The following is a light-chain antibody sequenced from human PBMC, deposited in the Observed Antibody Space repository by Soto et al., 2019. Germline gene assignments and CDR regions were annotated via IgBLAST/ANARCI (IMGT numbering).Light chain of an antibody. CDR3: QQYYGTPFT. J-gene: IGKJ3*01. CDR1: QSVLFSSNNKNY. V-gene: IGKV4-1*01. CDR2: WAS. Sequence: DIVMTQSPDSLAVSLGERATINCKSSQSVLFSSNNKNYLAWYQQKPGQPPKLLIYWASTRESGVPNRFSGSGSETDFTLTISSLQAEDVAVYYCQQYYGTPFTFGPGTKVDI.